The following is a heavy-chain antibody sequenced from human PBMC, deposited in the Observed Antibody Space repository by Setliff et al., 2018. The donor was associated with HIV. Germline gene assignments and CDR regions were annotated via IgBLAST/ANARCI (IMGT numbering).Heavy chain of an antibody. D-gene: IGHD2-8*02. J-gene: IGHJ4*02. V-gene: IGHV1-2*02. CDR2: INPKSGDT. CDR1: GYTFTDYY. CDR3: ASFTAGSGGFFSDF. Sequence: ASVKVSCKASGYTFTDYYVHWVRQAPGQGLEWVGCINPKSGDTNCAQTFQDRVTMTRDTSIRTAYMELGRLRSDDTAVYYCASFTAGSGGFFSDFWGQGTLVTVSS.